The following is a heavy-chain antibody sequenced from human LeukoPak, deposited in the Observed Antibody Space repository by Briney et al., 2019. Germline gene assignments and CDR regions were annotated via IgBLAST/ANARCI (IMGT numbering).Heavy chain of an antibody. CDR2: IYHSGNT. CDR1: AYSISSGYY. D-gene: IGHD2-15*01. V-gene: IGHV4-38-2*02. CDR3: ARVEVYCSGGSCYCWYFDL. J-gene: IGHJ2*01. Sequence: SETLSLTCTVSAYSISSGYYWGWIRQPPGKGLEWIGSIYHSGNTYYNPSLKSRVTISVDTSKNQFSLKLSSVTAADTAVYYCARVEVYCSGGSCYCWYFDLWGRGTLVTVSS.